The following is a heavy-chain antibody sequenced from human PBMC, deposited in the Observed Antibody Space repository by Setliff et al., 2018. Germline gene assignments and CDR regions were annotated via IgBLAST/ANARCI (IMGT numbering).Heavy chain of an antibody. CDR3: ARGYCDGIGCPAPLYYFDS. D-gene: IGHD2-21*01. Sequence: ASVKVSCKASGYSFRLYAIHWLRQAPGQRLEWMGWMNIDNGKTGYSPDFQDRVTFTRDTSADIAYMDLSRLRSDDMAVYYCARGYCDGIGCPAPLYYFDSWGQGTLLTVSS. V-gene: IGHV1-3*03. CDR2: MNIDNGKT. J-gene: IGHJ4*02. CDR1: GYSFRLYA.